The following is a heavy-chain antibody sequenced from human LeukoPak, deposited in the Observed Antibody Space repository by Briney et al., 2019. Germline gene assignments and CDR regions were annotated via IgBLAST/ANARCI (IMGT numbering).Heavy chain of an antibody. CDR3: ARTKHLLDPFGY. J-gene: IGHJ4*02. CDR1: GGSFSGYY. V-gene: IGHV4-34*01. CDR2: INHSGST. D-gene: IGHD2-15*01. Sequence: PSETLSLTCAVYGGSFSGYYWSWIRQPPGKGLEWIGEINHSGSTNYNPSLKSRVTISVDTSKNQFSLKLSSVTAADTAVYYCARTKHLLDPFGYWGQGTLVTVSS.